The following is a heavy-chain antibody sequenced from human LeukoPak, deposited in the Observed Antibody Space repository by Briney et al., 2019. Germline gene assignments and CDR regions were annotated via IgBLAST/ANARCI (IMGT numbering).Heavy chain of an antibody. J-gene: IGHJ3*02. CDR3: ASASPRGPPDAFDI. CDR2: IWYDGSNK. V-gene: IGHV3-33*08. D-gene: IGHD3-10*01. CDR1: GFTFSSYG. Sequence: PGGSLRLSCAASGFTFSSYGMHWVRQAPGKGLEWVAVIWYDGSNKYYADSVKGRFTISRDNSKNTLYLQTNSLRAEDTAVYYCASASPRGPPDAFDIWGQGTMVTVSS.